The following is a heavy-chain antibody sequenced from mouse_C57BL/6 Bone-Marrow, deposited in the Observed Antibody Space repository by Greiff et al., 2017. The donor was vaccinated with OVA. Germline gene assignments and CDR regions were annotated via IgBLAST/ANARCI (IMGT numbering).Heavy chain of an antibody. V-gene: IGHV5-6*01. D-gene: IGHD1-1*01. J-gene: IGHJ4*01. CDR2: ISSGGSYT. Sequence: EVKLMESGGDLVKPGRTLKISCAASGFTFSSYGMSWVRQTPEQRLEWVATISSGGSYTYYPDSVKGRFTIYRDNGKNTLYLHMSSLKSEDTAMYYCDRNQGAPTTVVPDYWGQGTSVTVSS. CDR1: GFTFSSYG. CDR3: DRNQGAPTTVVPDY.